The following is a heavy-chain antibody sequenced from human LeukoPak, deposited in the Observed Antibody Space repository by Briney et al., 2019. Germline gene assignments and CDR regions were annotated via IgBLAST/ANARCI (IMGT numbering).Heavy chain of an antibody. CDR3: ARTGPFYFDY. Sequence: GGSLRLSCAASGFTFSSYGIHWVRQAPGKGLEWISTFGKSGNTYYADSVEGRFTISRDNSENTLSLQMNNLRAEDTAVYYCARTGPFYFDYWGQGALVTVSS. D-gene: IGHD1-1*01. CDR1: GFTFSSYG. J-gene: IGHJ4*02. V-gene: IGHV3-23*01. CDR2: FGKSGNT.